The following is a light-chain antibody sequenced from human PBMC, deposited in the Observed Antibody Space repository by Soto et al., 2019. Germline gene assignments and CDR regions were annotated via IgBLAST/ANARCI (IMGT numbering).Light chain of an antibody. V-gene: IGLV1-40*01. CDR1: SSNIGADCD. Sequence: QAVVTQPPSVSGAPGQRVTISCTGSSSNIGADCDVHWYQQLQETAPKLLVYGNNNRPSGVPDRFSGSKSGTSASLAITGLRAEDEADYYCQSYDSSLSGWVFGGGTKLTVL. CDR2: GNN. J-gene: IGLJ3*02. CDR3: QSYDSSLSGWV.